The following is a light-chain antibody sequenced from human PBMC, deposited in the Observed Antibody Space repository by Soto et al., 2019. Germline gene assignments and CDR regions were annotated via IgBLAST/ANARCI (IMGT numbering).Light chain of an antibody. CDR2: GAS. J-gene: IGKJ3*01. CDR3: RKVHLPPGP. V-gene: IGKV1-39*02. CDR1: QTINNF. Sequence: DIQMTQSPSSLSASVGDRVTITCRASQTINNFLNWYHQKPGKAPKLLIYGASSLQSGVPSRFSGGGSGTTSPPPFTVWQLKDFGFYNVRKVHLPPGPFG.